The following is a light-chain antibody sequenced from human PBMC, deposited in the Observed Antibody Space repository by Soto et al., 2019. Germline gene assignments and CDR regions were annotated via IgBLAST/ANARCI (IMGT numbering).Light chain of an antibody. J-gene: IGKJ1*01. Sequence: EIVLTQSRASLSLSPGERAILSCRAIQSISSYLAWYQQKSGQAPRLLIYDASNRATGIPVRFSGSGSGTDFTVTISSLEPEDFAIYYCQQRSSWPPTWTFGQGTKVEIK. CDR3: QQRSSWPPTWT. CDR2: DAS. CDR1: QSISSY. V-gene: IGKV3-11*01.